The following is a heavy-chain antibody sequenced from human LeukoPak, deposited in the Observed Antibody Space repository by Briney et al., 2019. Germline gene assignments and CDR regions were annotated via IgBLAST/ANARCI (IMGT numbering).Heavy chain of an antibody. Sequence: GASVKVSCKASGGTFSSYAISWVRQAPGQGLEWMGGIIPIFGTANYAQKFQGRVTITADESTSTAYMELSSLRSEDTAVYYCAQSRGYYDSSGYYYALDYWGQGTLVTVSS. CDR1: GGTFSSYA. CDR3: AQSRGYYDSSGYYYALDY. V-gene: IGHV1-69*13. CDR2: IIPIFGTA. J-gene: IGHJ4*02. D-gene: IGHD3-22*01.